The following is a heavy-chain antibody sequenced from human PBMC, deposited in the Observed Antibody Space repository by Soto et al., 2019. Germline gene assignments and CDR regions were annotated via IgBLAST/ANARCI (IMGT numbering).Heavy chain of an antibody. CDR3: ASSGLRGWYFDL. V-gene: IGHV3-7*03. CDR1: GFTFSSYW. CDR2: IKQDGSEK. D-gene: IGHD4-17*01. Sequence: EVQLVESGGGLVQPGGSLRLSCAASGFTFSSYWMSWVRQSPGKGLEWVANIKQDGSEKYYVDSVKGRFTISRDNAKNALYLQMNSLRADDTAVYYCASSGLRGWYFDLWGRGTLVTVSS. J-gene: IGHJ2*01.